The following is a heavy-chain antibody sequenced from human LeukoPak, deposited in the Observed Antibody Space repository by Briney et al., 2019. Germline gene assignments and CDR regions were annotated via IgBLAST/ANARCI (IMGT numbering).Heavy chain of an antibody. CDR2: FDPEDGET. CDR1: GYTLTELS. D-gene: IGHD3-3*01. Sequence: ASVKVSCKVSGYTLTELSMHWVRQAPGKGLEWMGGFDPEDGETIYAQKFQGRVTITTDESTSTAYMELSSLRSEDTAVYYCARGVHYDFCPDYWGQGTLVTVSS. J-gene: IGHJ4*02. CDR3: ARGVHYDFCPDY. V-gene: IGHV1-24*01.